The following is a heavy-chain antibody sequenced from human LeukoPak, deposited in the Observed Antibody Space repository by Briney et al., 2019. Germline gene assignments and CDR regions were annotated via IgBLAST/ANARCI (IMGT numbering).Heavy chain of an antibody. CDR3: ARAARSGSYFWFDY. Sequence: SEPLSLTCAAYGGSFSGYYWCWIRQPPGKGLEWIGEINHSGSTNYHPSLKTRFTISVDTSKNQFSLKLSSVTAADTAVYYCARAARSGSYFWFDYWGQGTLVTVSS. V-gene: IGHV4-34*01. CDR1: GGSFSGYY. J-gene: IGHJ4*02. CDR2: INHSGST. D-gene: IGHD1-26*01.